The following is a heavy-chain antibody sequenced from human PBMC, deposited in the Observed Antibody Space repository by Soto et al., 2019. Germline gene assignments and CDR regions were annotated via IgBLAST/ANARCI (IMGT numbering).Heavy chain of an antibody. D-gene: IGHD2-2*01. V-gene: IGHV3-30*18. CDR1: GFSFSMYG. Sequence: QVQLVESGGGVVQPGRSLRLSCAASGFSFSMYGMHWVRQAPGKGLEWVAAISHDGNNKYYGDSGKGRFSISRDNSKNSRFLQLSSLRGEDTAVYSCAKEGRDSTTSCSRCYGLDVWGQGATVTVS. CDR2: ISHDGNNK. CDR3: AKEGRDSTTSCSRCYGLDV. J-gene: IGHJ6*02.